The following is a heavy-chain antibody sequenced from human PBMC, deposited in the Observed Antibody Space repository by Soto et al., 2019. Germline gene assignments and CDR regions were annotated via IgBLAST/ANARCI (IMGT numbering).Heavy chain of an antibody. V-gene: IGHV3-23*01. CDR3: AKDLYASIAVACTPKPSDY. CDR2: ISGSGGST. J-gene: IGHJ4*02. Sequence: GGSLRLSCAASGFTFSSYAMSWVRQAPGKGLEWVSAISGSGGSTYYADSMKGRFTISRDNSKNTLYLQMNSLRAEDTAVYYCAKDLYASIAVACTPKPSDYWGQGTLVTVSS. D-gene: IGHD6-19*01. CDR1: GFTFSSYA.